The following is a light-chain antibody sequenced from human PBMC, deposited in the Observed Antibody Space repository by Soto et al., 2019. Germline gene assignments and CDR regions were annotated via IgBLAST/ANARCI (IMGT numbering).Light chain of an antibody. CDR3: ATWDDSLYMV. J-gene: IGLJ3*02. V-gene: IGLV1-44*01. Sequence: VVSQPPSVSATPGQRVTISCSGSSSNIGRNTVSWYQHLPGAAPKLLIYTNHQRASGVPDRFFGSRSGTSASLDISGVQSEDEGDYYCATWDDSLYMVFGGGTKLTVL. CDR1: SSNIGRNT. CDR2: TNH.